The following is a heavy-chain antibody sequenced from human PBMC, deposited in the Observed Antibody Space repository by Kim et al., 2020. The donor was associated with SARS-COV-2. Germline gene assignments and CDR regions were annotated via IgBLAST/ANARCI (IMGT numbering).Heavy chain of an antibody. CDR2: IKQDGSDK. V-gene: IGHV3-7*01. Sequence: GGSLRLSCAVSGLTFRNYWMSWVRQAPGKGLEWVANIKQDGSDKYYLGSVKGRFTISRDNAKNSLYLRMNSLRVEDTAVYYCARQGLGGSYRGYYFYYGMDVWGQGTTVPVSS. CDR1: GLTFRNYW. D-gene: IGHD3-10*01. J-gene: IGHJ6*02. CDR3: ARQGLGGSYRGYYFYYGMDV.